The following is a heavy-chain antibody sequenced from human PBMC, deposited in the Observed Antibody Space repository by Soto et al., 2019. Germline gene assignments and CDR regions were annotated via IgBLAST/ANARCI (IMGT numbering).Heavy chain of an antibody. D-gene: IGHD3-10*01. J-gene: IGHJ6*02. V-gene: IGHV4-4*07. CDR1: GGSISSYY. Sequence: QVQLQESGPGLVKPSETLSLTCTVSGGSISSYYWSWIRQPAGKGLGWMGRIYTSGSTNYNPSLKSRVTRSVDTSQNQFSLKLSSVTAADTAVYYCARDSGVLWFGESPWYYYYGMDVWGQGTTVTVSS. CDR2: IYTSGST. CDR3: ARDSGVLWFGESPWYYYYGMDV.